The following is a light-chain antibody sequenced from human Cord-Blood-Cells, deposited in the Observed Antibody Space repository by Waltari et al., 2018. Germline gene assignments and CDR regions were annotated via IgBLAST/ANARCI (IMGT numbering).Light chain of an antibody. CDR3: QSYDSSLSGYV. J-gene: IGLJ1*01. CDR2: GNS. V-gene: IGLV1-40*01. CDR1: RYNIGAGYD. Sequence: QSVLTQQPSVSGAPGQRVTISCTGSRYNIGAGYDVHWYQQLPGTAPKLLIYGNSNRPSGVPDRFSGSKSGTSASLAITGLQAEDEADYYCQSYDSSLSGYVFGTGTKVTVL.